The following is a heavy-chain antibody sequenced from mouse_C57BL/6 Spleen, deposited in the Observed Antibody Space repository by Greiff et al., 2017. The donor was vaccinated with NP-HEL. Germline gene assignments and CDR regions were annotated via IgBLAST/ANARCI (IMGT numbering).Heavy chain of an antibody. Sequence: EVQLQQSGPELVKPGDSVKISCKASGYSFTGYFMNWVMQSHGKSLEWIGRINPYNGDTFYNQKFKGKATLTVDKSSSTAHMELRSLTSEDSAVYYCARSKSSRGAMDYWGQGTSVTVSS. CDR3: ARSKSSRGAMDY. CDR1: GYSFTGYF. V-gene: IGHV1-20*01. CDR2: INPYNGDT. J-gene: IGHJ4*01. D-gene: IGHD1-1*01.